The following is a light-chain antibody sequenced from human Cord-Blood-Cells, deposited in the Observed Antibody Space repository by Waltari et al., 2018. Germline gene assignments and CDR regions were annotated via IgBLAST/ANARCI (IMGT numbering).Light chain of an antibody. Sequence: SYELTQPPSVSVSPGQTARITCSGDALPKQYAYWYQQKPGQAPALVIYKDSERPSGIPERFSGSSSGTTVTLTISGGQAEEEADYYCQSADSSGTNWVFGGGTKLTVL. V-gene: IGLV3-25*02. CDR1: ALPKQY. CDR2: KDS. J-gene: IGLJ3*02. CDR3: QSADSSGTNWV.